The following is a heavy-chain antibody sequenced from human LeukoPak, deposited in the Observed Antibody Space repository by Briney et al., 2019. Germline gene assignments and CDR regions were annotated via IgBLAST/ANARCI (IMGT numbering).Heavy chain of an antibody. D-gene: IGHD3-22*01. Sequence: SETLSLTCAVYGGSFSGYYWSWIRQPPGKGLEWIGEINHSGSTNYNPSLKSRVTISVDTSKNQFSLKLSSVTAADTAVYYCASRKTTSGYRTGSDHWGQGTLVTVSS. CDR3: ASRKTTSGYRTGSDH. J-gene: IGHJ5*02. CDR2: INHSGST. V-gene: IGHV4-34*01. CDR1: GGSFSGYY.